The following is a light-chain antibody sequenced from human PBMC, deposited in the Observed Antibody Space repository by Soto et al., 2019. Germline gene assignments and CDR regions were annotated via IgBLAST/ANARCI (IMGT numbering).Light chain of an antibody. V-gene: IGKV4-1*01. Sequence: DIVMTQSPDSLAVSLGERATINCKSSQSVLYSSNNKNYLAWYQQKSGQPPKLLIYWASTRESGVPDRFSGSGSGTDFTLTISSLQAVDVAVYYCQQYYSTPPYTFGQGTKLGIK. CDR2: WAS. CDR3: QQYYSTPPYT. CDR1: QSVLYSSNNKNY. J-gene: IGKJ2*01.